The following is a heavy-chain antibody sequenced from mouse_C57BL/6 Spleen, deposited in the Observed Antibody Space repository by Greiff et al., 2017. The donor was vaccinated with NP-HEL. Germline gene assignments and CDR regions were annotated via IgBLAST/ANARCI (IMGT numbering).Heavy chain of an antibody. J-gene: IGHJ2*01. V-gene: IGHV5-6*01. Sequence: EVHLLESGGDLVKPGGSLKLSCAASGFTFSSYGMSWVRQTPDQRLEWVATISSGGSCTYYPDSVKGRFTLSRDNAKNTLYLQMSSLKSEDTGMYYGARLRTIYDGFYLGYWGQGTTLTVSS. D-gene: IGHD2-3*01. CDR1: GFTFSSYG. CDR2: ISSGGSCT. CDR3: ARLRTIYDGFYLGY.